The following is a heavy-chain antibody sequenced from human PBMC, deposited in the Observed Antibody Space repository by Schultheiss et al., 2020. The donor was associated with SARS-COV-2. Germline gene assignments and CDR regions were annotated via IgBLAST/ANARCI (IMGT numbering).Heavy chain of an antibody. V-gene: IGHV3-30*14. CDR2: ISYDGSNK. J-gene: IGHJ5*02. D-gene: IGHD3-16*02. Sequence: GGSLRLSCSASGFTFSSYAMHWVRQAPGKGLEWVAVISYDGSNKYYADSVKGRFTISRDNAKKSVFLQMGSLRAEDTAVYYCAKGHDYVWGSYRDGNWFDPWGQGTLVTVSS. CDR1: GFTFSSYA. CDR3: AKGHDYVWGSYRDGNWFDP.